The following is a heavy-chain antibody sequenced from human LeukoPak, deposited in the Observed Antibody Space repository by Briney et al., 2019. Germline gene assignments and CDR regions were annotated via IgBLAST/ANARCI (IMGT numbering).Heavy chain of an antibody. V-gene: IGHV3-64*01. CDR3: AREGLGGDFNLYYFDY. J-gene: IGHJ4*02. CDR2: ISSNGGST. CDR1: GFTFSSYA. Sequence: GGSLRLSCAASGFTFSSYAMHWVRQAPGEGLEYVSAISSNGGSTYYANSVKGRFTISRDNSKNTLYLQMGSLRAEDMAVYYCAREGLGGDFNLYYFDYWGQGTLVTVSS. D-gene: IGHD2-21*02.